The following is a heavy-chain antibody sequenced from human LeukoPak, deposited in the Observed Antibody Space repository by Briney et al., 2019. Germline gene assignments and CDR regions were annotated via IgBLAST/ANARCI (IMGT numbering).Heavy chain of an antibody. J-gene: IGHJ4*02. D-gene: IGHD2-15*01. Sequence: PSETLSLTCTVSGGSLSSSSYYWGWIRQPPGKGLEWIGSIYYSGSTYYNPSLKSRVTISVDTSKNQFSLKLSSVTAADTAVYYCARLVLSGGYCSGGSCSLDYWGQGTLVTVSS. CDR1: GGSLSSSSYY. CDR2: IYYSGST. V-gene: IGHV4-39*01. CDR3: ARLVLSGGYCSGGSCSLDY.